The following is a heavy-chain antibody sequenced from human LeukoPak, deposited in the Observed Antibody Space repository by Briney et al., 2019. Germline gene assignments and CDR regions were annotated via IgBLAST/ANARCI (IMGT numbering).Heavy chain of an antibody. CDR3: AKDDAYLQYDD. CDR1: GFTFSSYE. J-gene: IGHJ4*02. CDR2: ISGSGGST. D-gene: IGHD5-24*01. Sequence: PGGSLRLSCAASGFTFSSYEMNWVRQAPGKGLEWVSAISGSGGSTYYADSVKGRFTVSRDNSKNMVFLQMNSLRAEDTAIYYCAKDDAYLQYDDWGQGTLVTVSS. V-gene: IGHV3-23*01.